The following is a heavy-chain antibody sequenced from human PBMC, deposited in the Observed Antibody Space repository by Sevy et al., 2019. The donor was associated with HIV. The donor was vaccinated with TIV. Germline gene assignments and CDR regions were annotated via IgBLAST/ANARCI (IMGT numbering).Heavy chain of an antibody. CDR3: AKDYGDFKNWFDS. Sequence: GGSLRLSCAASGFSFSSYTMAWVRQAPGKGLEWVSSIGGSDDRTFYAGPVKGRFTISGDNSKNALHLQMNSLRAEDTAVYYCAKDYGDFKNWFDSWGQGTLVTVSS. J-gene: IGHJ5*01. V-gene: IGHV3-23*01. D-gene: IGHD4-17*01. CDR1: GFSFSSYT. CDR2: IGGSDDRT.